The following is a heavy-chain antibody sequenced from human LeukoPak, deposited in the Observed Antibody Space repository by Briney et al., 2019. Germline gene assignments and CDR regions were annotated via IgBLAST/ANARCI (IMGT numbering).Heavy chain of an antibody. CDR2: INQDGTEK. CDR3: ASIDFSGYDYDAFDI. D-gene: IGHD5-12*01. CDR1: GFTFTTYW. Sequence: GGSLRLSCAASGFTFTTYWMTWVRQAPGKGLEWVANINQDGTEKYYVDSVKGRFTISRDNAKNSLYLQMNSLRAEDTAVYYCASIDFSGYDYDAFDIWGQGTMVTVSS. J-gene: IGHJ3*02. V-gene: IGHV3-7*01.